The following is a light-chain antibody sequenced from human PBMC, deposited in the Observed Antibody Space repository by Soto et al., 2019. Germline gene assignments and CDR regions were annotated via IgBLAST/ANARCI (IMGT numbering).Light chain of an antibody. CDR3: QQRSNWPPEVT. Sequence: EIVLTQSPDTLSLSPGERATLSCRASQSVRSSLAWYHQKPGQAPRLLIYDASNRATGIPARFSGSGSGTDVTLTITSLEPEDCAVYSCQQRSNWPPEVTFGPGTKVDI. CDR2: DAS. V-gene: IGKV3-11*01. J-gene: IGKJ3*01. CDR1: QSVRSS.